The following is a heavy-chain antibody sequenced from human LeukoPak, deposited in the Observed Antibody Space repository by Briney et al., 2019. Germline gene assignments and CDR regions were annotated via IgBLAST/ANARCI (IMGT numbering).Heavy chain of an antibody. CDR2: IDHSGST. D-gene: IGHD6-19*01. Sequence: SETLSLTCAVHGGSFSGYSWNWIRQPPGKGLEWIGEIDHSGSTNYNSSLKSRVTISVDTSKNRISLKLSSVTAADTAVYYCAREYTLYRSGWFLDYWGQGTVVTVSS. J-gene: IGHJ4*02. V-gene: IGHV4-34*01. CDR3: AREYTLYRSGWFLDY. CDR1: GGSFSGYS.